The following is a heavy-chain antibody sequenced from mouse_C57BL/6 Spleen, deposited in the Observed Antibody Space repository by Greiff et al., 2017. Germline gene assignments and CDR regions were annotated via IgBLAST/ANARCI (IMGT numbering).Heavy chain of an antibody. J-gene: IGHJ2*01. CDR3: TRDYRGDYFDY. CDR1: GYTFTDYE. Sequence: QVQLQQSGAELVRPGASVTLSCKASGYTFTDYEMHWVKQTPVHGLEWIGAIDPETGGTAYNQKFKGKAILTADKSSSTAYMELRSLTSEDSAVXYCTRDYRGDYFDYGGQGTTLTVSS. D-gene: IGHD2-12*01. CDR2: IDPETGGT. V-gene: IGHV1-15*01.